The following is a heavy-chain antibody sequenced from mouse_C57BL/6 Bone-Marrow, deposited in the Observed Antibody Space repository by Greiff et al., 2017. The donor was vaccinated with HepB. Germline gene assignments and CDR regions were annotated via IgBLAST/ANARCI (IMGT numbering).Heavy chain of an antibody. V-gene: IGHV1-61*01. D-gene: IGHD3-1*01. CDR1: GYTFTSYW. CDR3: ARPPGDGGYFDV. J-gene: IGHJ1*03. Sequence: VQLQQPGAELVRPGSSVKLSCKASGYTFTSYWMDWVKQRPGQGLEWIGNIYPSDSETHYNQKFKDKATLTVDKSSSTAYMQLSSLTSEDSALYYCARPPGDGGYFDVWGTGTTVPVSS. CDR2: IYPSDSET.